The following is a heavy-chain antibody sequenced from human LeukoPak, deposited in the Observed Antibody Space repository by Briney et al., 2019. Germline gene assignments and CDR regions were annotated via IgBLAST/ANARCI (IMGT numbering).Heavy chain of an antibody. V-gene: IGHV3-23*01. Sequence: PGGSLRLSFAASGFTFRSYGTSSVRQAPGKGLEWVSAISGRGGSTYYADSVKGRFTISRDNSKNTLYLQMNSLRAEHTAVYYCARVVPPTDYGSGSYFWDPYYFDYWGQGTLVTVSS. CDR3: ARVVPPTDYGSGSYFWDPYYFDY. CDR1: GFTFRSYG. D-gene: IGHD3-10*01. CDR2: ISGRGGST. J-gene: IGHJ4*02.